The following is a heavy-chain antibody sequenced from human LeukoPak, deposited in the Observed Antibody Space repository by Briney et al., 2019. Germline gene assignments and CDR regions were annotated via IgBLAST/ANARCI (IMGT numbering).Heavy chain of an antibody. V-gene: IGHV4-4*07. D-gene: IGHD5-18*01. J-gene: IGHJ5*02. Sequence: PSETLSLTCTVSGGSISSYYWSWIRQPAGKGLEWLGRIYTSGSTNYNPSLKSRVTMSVNTAKNQFSLKQSSVTAADTAVYYCARVRYSYGYWFDPWGQGTLVTVSS. CDR3: ARVRYSYGYWFDP. CDR2: IYTSGST. CDR1: GGSISSYY.